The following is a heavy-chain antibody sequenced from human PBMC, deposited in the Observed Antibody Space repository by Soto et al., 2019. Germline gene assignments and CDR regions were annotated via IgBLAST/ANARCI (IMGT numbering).Heavy chain of an antibody. CDR1: GFTFSNAW. CDR3: TTEVDYYDSSGYYRYYFGY. CDR2: IKSKTDGGTT. J-gene: IGHJ4*02. D-gene: IGHD3-22*01. Sequence: GGSLRLSCAASGFTFSNAWMRWVRQAPGKGLEWVGRIKSKTDGGTTDYAAPVKGRFTISRDDSKNTLYLQMNSLKTEDTAVYYCTTEVDYYDSSGYYRYYFGYWGQGTLVTVSS. V-gene: IGHV3-15*01.